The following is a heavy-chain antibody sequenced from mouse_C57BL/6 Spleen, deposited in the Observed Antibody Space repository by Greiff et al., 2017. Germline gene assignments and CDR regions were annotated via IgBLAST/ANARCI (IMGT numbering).Heavy chain of an antibody. D-gene: IGHD1-3*01. V-gene: IGHV10-1*01. CDR3: VRHSGFAY. J-gene: IGHJ3*01. CDR2: IRSKSNNYAT. Sequence: EVMLVASGGGLVQPKGSLKLSCAASGFSFNTYAMNWVRQAPGKGLEWVARIRSKSNNYATYYADSVKDRFTISRDDSESMLYLQMNNLKTEDTAMYYCVRHSGFAYWGQGTLVTVSA. CDR1: GFSFNTYA.